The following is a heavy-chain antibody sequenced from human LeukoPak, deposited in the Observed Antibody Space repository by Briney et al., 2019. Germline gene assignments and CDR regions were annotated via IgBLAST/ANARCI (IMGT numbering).Heavy chain of an antibody. CDR1: GGSISSYY. J-gene: IGHJ6*04. Sequence: SETLSLTCTVSGGSISSYYWSWIRQPPGKGLEWIGYIYYSGSTNYNPSLKSRVTISVDTSKNQFSLKLSSVTAADTAVYYCARDSLVVVPAASHYYYHGMDVWGKGTTVTVSS. CDR2: IYYSGST. V-gene: IGHV4-59*01. D-gene: IGHD2-2*01. CDR3: ARDSLVVVPAASHYYYHGMDV.